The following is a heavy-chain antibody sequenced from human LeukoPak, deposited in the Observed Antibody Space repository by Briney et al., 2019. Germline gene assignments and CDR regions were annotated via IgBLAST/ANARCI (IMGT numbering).Heavy chain of an antibody. CDR2: IYPGDSDT. V-gene: IGHV5-51*01. Sequence: GESLEISCEGSGYRFTSYWIAWVRQMPGKGLEWVGIIYPGDSDTKYSPSFQGQVTISADKSISTAYLQWSSLKASDTAMYYCSRRSYDFRSGGDYWGQGTLVTVSS. J-gene: IGHJ4*02. CDR1: GYRFTSYW. CDR3: SRRSYDFRSGGDY. D-gene: IGHD3-3*01.